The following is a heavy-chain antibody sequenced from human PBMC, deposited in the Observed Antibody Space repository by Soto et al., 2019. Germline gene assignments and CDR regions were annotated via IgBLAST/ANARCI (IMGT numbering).Heavy chain of an antibody. V-gene: IGHV3-7*01. Sequence: EVQLVESGGGLVQPGGSLRLSCAASGFTFSSYWMTWVRQAPGKGLEWVANINQDGSEEFYVDSVKGRFTISRENAKSALYLQITSLRAEDTAVYYCARDADCNGGTCFSEGVHWGQGTLVTVSS. J-gene: IGHJ4*02. CDR3: ARDADCNGGTCFSEGVH. CDR1: GFTFSSYW. D-gene: IGHD2-15*01. CDR2: INQDGSEE.